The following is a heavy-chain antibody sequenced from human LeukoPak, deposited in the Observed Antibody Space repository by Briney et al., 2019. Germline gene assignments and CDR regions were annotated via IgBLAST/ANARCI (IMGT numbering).Heavy chain of an antibody. CDR1: GDSISSNCAA. Sequence: SQTLSLTCAISGDSISSNCAAWNWIRQSPSRGLEGLGKKNYRSKWYNDYEVSVISRITIIPDASKNQYSLQLNSVTPDETAVYYCARDQHQLKRRCYFDYWVQGTLVTVSS. J-gene: IGHJ4*02. V-gene: IGHV6-1*01. D-gene: IGHD6-13*01. CDR3: ARDQHQLKRRCYFDY. CDR2: KNYRSKWYN.